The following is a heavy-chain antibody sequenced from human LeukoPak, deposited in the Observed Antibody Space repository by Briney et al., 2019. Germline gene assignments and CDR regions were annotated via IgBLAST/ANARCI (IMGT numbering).Heavy chain of an antibody. Sequence: SETLSLTCAVYGGSFSGYYWSWIRQPPGKGLEWIGEINHSGSTHYNPSLRSRLTVSVDTSKNQCSLNLRSLTAADTAMYFCARHPPRDSSGNDAFDIWGQGTMVTVSS. J-gene: IGHJ3*02. CDR2: INHSGST. V-gene: IGHV4-34*01. CDR1: GGSFSGYY. D-gene: IGHD3-22*01. CDR3: ARHPPRDSSGNDAFDI.